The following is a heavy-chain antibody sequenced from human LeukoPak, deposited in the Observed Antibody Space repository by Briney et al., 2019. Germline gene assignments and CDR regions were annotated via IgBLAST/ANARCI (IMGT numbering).Heavy chain of an antibody. V-gene: IGHV4-59*08. Sequence: SETLSLTCTVSDDSISSYYWGWIRQPPGKGLEWIGYIFHSGSTNYSPSLNSRVSISLDTSKNQFSLRLTSVTAADTAVYYCARTRAYRYGMGYFDFWAQGARVTVSS. CDR3: ARTRAYRYGMGYFDF. J-gene: IGHJ4*02. CDR1: DDSISSYY. CDR2: IFHSGST. D-gene: IGHD5-18*01.